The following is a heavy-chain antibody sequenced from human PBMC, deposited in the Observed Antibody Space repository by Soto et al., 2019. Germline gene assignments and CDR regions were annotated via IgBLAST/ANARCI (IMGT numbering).Heavy chain of an antibody. J-gene: IGHJ6*02. CDR2: IHYTGST. CDR3: ARDLVYGSGSYSAYYYYYGMDV. Sequence: SETLSLTCTVSGGSISKYYWNWIRQPPGKGLGWIGYIHYTGSTNYNPSLKSRVTISVDTSKNQFSLKLSSVTAADTAVYYCARDLVYGSGSYSAYYYYYGMDVWGQGTTVTVSS. D-gene: IGHD3-10*01. V-gene: IGHV4-59*01. CDR1: GGSISKYY.